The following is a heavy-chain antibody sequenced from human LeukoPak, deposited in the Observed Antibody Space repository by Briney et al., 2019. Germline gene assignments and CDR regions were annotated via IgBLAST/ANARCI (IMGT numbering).Heavy chain of an antibody. CDR2: IIPILGIA. V-gene: IGHV1-69*02. CDR1: GGTLSSYT. Sequence: ASVKVSCKASGGTLSSYTISWVRQAPGQGLERMGRIIPILGIANYAQKFQGRVTITADKSTSTAYMELSSLRSEDTAVYYCARAQDSSGYDAFDIWGQGTMVTVSS. CDR3: ARAQDSSGYDAFDI. D-gene: IGHD3-22*01. J-gene: IGHJ3*02.